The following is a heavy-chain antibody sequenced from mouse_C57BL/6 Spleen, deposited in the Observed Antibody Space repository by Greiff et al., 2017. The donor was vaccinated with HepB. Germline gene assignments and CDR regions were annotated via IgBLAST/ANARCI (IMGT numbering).Heavy chain of an antibody. D-gene: IGHD2-2*01. J-gene: IGHJ2*01. Sequence: QVQLKQPGAELVRPGSSVKLSCKASGYTFTSYWMHWVKQRPIQGLEWIGNINPSDSETHYNQKFKDKATLTVDKSSSTAYMQLSSLTYEDSTVYYCAVEVTTGNDCWGQGTTLTVSS. V-gene: IGHV1-52*01. CDR1: GYTFTSYW. CDR3: AVEVTTGNDC. CDR2: INPSDSET.